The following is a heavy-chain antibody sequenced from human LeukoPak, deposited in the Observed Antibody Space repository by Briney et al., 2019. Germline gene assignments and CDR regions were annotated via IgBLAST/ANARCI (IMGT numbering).Heavy chain of an antibody. D-gene: IGHD6-6*01. CDR1: GGSISSYY. J-gene: IGHJ5*02. CDR3: ARDGRSSNRGYNWFDP. CDR2: IYTSGST. Sequence: PSETLSLTCTVSGGSISSYYRSWIRQPAGKGLEWIGRIYTSGSTNYNPSLKSRVTMSVDTSKNQFSLKLSSVTAADTAVYYCARDGRSSNRGYNWFDPWGQGTLVTVSS. V-gene: IGHV4-4*07.